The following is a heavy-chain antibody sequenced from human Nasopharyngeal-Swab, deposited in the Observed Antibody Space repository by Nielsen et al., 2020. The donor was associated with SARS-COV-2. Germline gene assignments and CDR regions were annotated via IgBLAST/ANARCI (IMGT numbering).Heavy chain of an antibody. CDR1: GFTFSSYW. V-gene: IGHV3-7*01. D-gene: IGHD2-21*02. CDR2: IKQDGSEK. J-gene: IGHJ4*02. Sequence: GESLKISCAASGFTFSSYWMSWVRQAPGKGLEWVANIKQDGSEKYYVDSVKGRFTISRDNAKNSLYLQMNSLRAEDTAVYYCAREGAYCGGDCYSGFDYWGQGTLVTVSS. CDR3: AREGAYCGGDCYSGFDY.